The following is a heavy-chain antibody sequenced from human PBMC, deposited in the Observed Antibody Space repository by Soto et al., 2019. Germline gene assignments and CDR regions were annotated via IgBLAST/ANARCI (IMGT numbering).Heavy chain of an antibody. CDR1: GYTFSRYG. CDR2: ISGFNGNT. CDR3: ARASAYSTTGSLDK. D-gene: IGHD6-13*01. V-gene: IGHV1-18*01. Sequence: QVQLVQSGAEVKKPGASVRVSCKASGYTFSRYGISWVRQAPGQGLEWMGGISGFNGNTKESEKLPGRVTLTTPTAANTDHMELRGVRSAATAVDYCARASAYSTTGSLDKWGQGTLVSVSS. J-gene: IGHJ4*02.